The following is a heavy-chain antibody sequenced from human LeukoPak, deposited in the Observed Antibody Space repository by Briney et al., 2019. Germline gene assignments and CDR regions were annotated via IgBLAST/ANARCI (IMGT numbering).Heavy chain of an antibody. V-gene: IGHV4-34*01. CDR2: INHSGST. D-gene: IGHD5-12*01. CDR3: ARGYSDYLFDY. CDR1: GGSFSGYY. Sequence: PSETLSLTCAVYGGSFSGYYWGWIRQPPGKGLEWIGEINHSGSTNYNPSLKSRVTISVGTSKNQFSLKLSSVTAADTAVYYCARGYSDYLFDYWGQGTLVTVSS. J-gene: IGHJ4*02.